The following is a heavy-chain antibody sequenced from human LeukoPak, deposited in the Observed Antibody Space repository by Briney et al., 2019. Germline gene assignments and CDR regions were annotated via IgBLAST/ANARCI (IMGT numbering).Heavy chain of an antibody. CDR1: GGSFSGYY. V-gene: IGHV4-34*01. CDR2: INHSGST. CDR3: ARAGGYEVLLDY. J-gene: IGHJ4*02. D-gene: IGHD3-16*01. Sequence: SETLSLTCAVYGGSFSGYYWSWIRQPPGKGLEWIGEINHSGSTNYNPSLKSRVTISVDTSKNQFSLKLSSVTAADTAVYYCARAGGYEVLLDYWGQGTLVTVSS.